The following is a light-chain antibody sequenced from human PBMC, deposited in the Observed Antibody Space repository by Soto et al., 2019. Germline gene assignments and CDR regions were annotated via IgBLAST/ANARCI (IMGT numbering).Light chain of an antibody. J-gene: IGKJ1*01. V-gene: IGKV1-5*01. CDR2: DAS. CDR1: QSISSW. Sequence: DIQMTQSPSTLSASVGDRVTITCRASQSISSWLAWYQQKPGKAPKLLIYDASSLESGVPSRFSGSGSGTGFTLTISSLQPDDFATYYCQQYNSYPTFGQGTKVEIK. CDR3: QQYNSYPT.